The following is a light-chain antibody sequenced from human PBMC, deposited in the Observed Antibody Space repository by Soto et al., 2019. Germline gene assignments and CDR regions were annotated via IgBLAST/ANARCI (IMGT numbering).Light chain of an antibody. V-gene: IGKV1-39*01. CDR2: SAS. CDR3: QQTYSAPHT. CDR1: QTISNF. J-gene: IGKJ2*01. Sequence: DIQMTQSPSSLSESVGDRVTITCGASQTISNFLNWYQKKPGKAPTLLIYSASSLQRGVPANFSGSGSGADFTLTISHVRPEDLATYYCQQTYSAPHTFGQGTKVEIK.